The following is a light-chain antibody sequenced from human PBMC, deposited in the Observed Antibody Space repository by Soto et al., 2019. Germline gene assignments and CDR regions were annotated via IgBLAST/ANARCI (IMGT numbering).Light chain of an antibody. V-gene: IGKV2-28*01. CDR3: MQALQTPT. CDR1: QSLLDSNGYNY. Sequence: DIVMPQSPLSLPVTPVEPASISCRSSQSLLDSNGYNYLDWYLQKPGQSPPLLIYLGPNRASVVPDRFSGSGSGTDFTLKINRVEAEDVGVYYCMQALQTPTFGQGTRLEIK. CDR2: LGP. J-gene: IGKJ5*01.